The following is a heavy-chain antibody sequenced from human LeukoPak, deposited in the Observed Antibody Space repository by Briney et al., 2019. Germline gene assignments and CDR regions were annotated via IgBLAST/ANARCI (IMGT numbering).Heavy chain of an antibody. V-gene: IGHV3-30*02. CDR1: GFTFSRNA. CDR2: LRYDGSNE. CDR3: AKDGHGTIDF. J-gene: IGHJ4*02. Sequence: GGSLRLSCAASGFTFSRNAMHWVRQAPGKGLEWVTVLRYDGSNEYLDAVKGRFIISRDNSKNTLYLQMNSLKPEDTAVYYCAKDGHGTIDFWGQGTLVTVSS.